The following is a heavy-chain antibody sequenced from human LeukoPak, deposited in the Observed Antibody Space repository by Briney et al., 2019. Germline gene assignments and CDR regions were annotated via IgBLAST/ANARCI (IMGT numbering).Heavy chain of an antibody. CDR2: INHSGST. J-gene: IGHJ4*02. CDR1: GGSFSGYY. V-gene: IGHV4-34*01. CDR3: VTAVVTPGRFDY. D-gene: IGHD3-10*01. Sequence: SETLSLTCAVYGGSFSGYYWSWIRQPPGKGLEWSGEINHSGSTNYNPSLKSRVTISVDTSKNQFSLKLSFVTAADTAVYYCVTAVVTPGRFDYWGQGTLVTVSS.